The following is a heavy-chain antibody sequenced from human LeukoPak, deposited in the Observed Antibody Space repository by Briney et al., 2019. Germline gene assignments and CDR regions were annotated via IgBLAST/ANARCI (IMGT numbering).Heavy chain of an antibody. CDR3: ARAWPLSRWHSMVYAIPNWFDP. D-gene: IGHD2-8*01. CDR1: GGSISSGGYY. V-gene: IGHV4-31*03. Sequence: PSETLSLTCTVSGGSISSGGYYWSWIRQHPGKGLEWIGYIYYSGSTYYNPSLKSRVTISVDTSKNQFSLKLSSVTAADTAVYYCARAWPLSRWHSMVYAIPNWFDPWGQGTLVTVSS. J-gene: IGHJ5*02. CDR2: IYYSGST.